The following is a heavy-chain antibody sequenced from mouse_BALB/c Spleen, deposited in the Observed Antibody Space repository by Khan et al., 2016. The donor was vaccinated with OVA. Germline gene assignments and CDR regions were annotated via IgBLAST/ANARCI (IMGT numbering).Heavy chain of an antibody. CDR3: ARINKIVATYFGY. J-gene: IGHJ2*01. V-gene: IGHV1S81*02. CDR1: GYTFTSYW. CDR2: TNPTNGRT. Sequence: QVRLQQSGAELVKAGASVKMSCKASGYTFTSYWMHWVKQRLGQGLEWFAETNPTNGRTYYNEKFKSKATLTVDKSSSTAYMLLSGPTFDDSAVYYCARINKIVATYFGYWGQGTTLTVSS. D-gene: IGHD1-1*01.